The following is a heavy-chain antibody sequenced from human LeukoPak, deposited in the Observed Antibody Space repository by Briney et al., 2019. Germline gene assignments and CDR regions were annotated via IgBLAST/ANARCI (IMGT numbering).Heavy chain of an antibody. CDR2: ISSSSSYI. V-gene: IGHV3-21*01. D-gene: IGHD6-19*01. J-gene: IGHJ6*03. CDR1: GFTFSIYS. CDR3: ARETVAVAGSGYYYYMDV. Sequence: KPGGSLRLSCAASGFTFSIYSMNWVRQAPGKGLEWVSSISSSSSYIYYADSVKGRFTISRDNAKNSLYLQMNSLRAEDTAVYYCARETVAVAGSGYYYYMDVWGKGTTVTVSS.